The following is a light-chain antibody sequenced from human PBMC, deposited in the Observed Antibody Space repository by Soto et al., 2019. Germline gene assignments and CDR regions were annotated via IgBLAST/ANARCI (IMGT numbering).Light chain of an antibody. CDR2: EVS. J-gene: IGLJ3*02. V-gene: IGLV2-14*01. CDR1: SSDVGGYNS. Sequence: QSALTQPASVSGSPGQSITISCTGTSSDVGGYNSVSWYQQHPGKAPELMIYEVSNRPSGVSNRFSGSKSGNTASLTISGLQAEDEADYFCSSYTNINIRVFGGGTKLTVL. CDR3: SSYTNINIRV.